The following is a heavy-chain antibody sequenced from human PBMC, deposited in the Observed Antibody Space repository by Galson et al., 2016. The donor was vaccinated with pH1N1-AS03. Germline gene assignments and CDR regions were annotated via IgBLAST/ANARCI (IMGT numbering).Heavy chain of an antibody. V-gene: IGHV1-69*06. CDR2: IIPMSGTT. CDR1: GGTITAFS. CDR3: ARGAGLEANLNF. J-gene: IGHJ4*02. Sequence: SVKVSCKASGGTITAFSFSWVRQAPGQGLEWLGGIIPMSGTTVYTQSFRDRVTITADKSATAVFMEMRSLKSEDTAVYFCARGAGLEANLNFWGPGTLVTVSS. D-gene: IGHD1-7*01.